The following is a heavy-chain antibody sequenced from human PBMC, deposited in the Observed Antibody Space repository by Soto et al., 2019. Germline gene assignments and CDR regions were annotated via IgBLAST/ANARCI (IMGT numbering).Heavy chain of an antibody. V-gene: IGHV3-43*01. CDR1: GFTFDDYT. Sequence: EVQLVESGGVVVQPGGSLRLSCAASGFTFDDYTMHWVRQAPGKGLEWVSLISWDGGSTYYADSVKGRFTISRDNSKNSLYLQMNSLRTEDTALYYCAKDSTNYYDSSGYPGVWGQGTLVTVSS. CDR2: ISWDGGST. J-gene: IGHJ4*02. D-gene: IGHD3-22*01. CDR3: AKDSTNYYDSSGYPGV.